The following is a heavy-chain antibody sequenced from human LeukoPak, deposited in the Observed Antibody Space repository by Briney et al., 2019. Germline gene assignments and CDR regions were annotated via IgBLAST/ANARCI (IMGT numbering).Heavy chain of an antibody. V-gene: IGHV4-4*02. CDR1: GASIGSSHW. D-gene: IGHD3-10*01. Sequence: SGALSLTCAVSGASIGSSHWWGWVRQPPGKGLEWIGEVYHSGDTNYNPSLRSRVTISADKSKNQFSLRLNSVTAADTAVFYCARGEERGSGTVHFDFWGQGILVTVSS. J-gene: IGHJ4*02. CDR3: ARGEERGSGTVHFDF. CDR2: VYHSGDT.